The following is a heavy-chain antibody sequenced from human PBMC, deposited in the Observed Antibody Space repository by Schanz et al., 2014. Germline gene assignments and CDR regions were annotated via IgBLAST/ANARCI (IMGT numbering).Heavy chain of an antibody. CDR3: ARGASTGAFDI. V-gene: IGHV1-46*02. CDR2: INTSGGST. Sequence: QVQLVQSGGEVKKPGASATVSCKASGYTFNNHGISWVRQAPGQGLEWMGIINTSGGSTSYAQKFQGRVTMTRDTSTSTVYMELSSMRSEDAAEYFCARGASTGAFDIWGQGTMVTVSS. CDR1: GYTFNNHG. J-gene: IGHJ3*02.